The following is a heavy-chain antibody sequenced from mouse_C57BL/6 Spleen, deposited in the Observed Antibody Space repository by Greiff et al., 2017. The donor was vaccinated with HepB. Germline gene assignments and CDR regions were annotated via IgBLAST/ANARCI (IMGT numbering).Heavy chain of an antibody. Sequence: EVKLMESGGGLVKPGGSLKLSCAASGFTFSDYGMHWVRQAPEKGLEWVAYISSGSSTIYYADTVKGRFTISRDNAKNTLFLQMTSLRSEDTAMYYCARFPYGSSGYWYFDVWGTGTTVTVSS. D-gene: IGHD1-1*01. CDR1: GFTFSDYG. V-gene: IGHV5-17*01. CDR3: ARFPYGSSGYWYFDV. J-gene: IGHJ1*03. CDR2: ISSGSSTI.